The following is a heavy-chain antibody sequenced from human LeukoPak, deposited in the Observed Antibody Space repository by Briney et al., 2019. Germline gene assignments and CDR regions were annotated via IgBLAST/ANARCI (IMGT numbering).Heavy chain of an antibody. CDR2: INHSGST. CDR1: GGSFSGYY. V-gene: IGHV4-34*01. Sequence: PSETLSLTCAVYGGSFSGYYWSWIRQPPGKGLEWIGEINHSGSTNYNPSLKSRVTISVDTSKNQFSLKLSSVTAADTAVYYRARASYYYDSSPLYYFDYWGQGTLVTVSS. CDR3: ARASYYYDSSPLYYFDY. D-gene: IGHD3-22*01. J-gene: IGHJ4*02.